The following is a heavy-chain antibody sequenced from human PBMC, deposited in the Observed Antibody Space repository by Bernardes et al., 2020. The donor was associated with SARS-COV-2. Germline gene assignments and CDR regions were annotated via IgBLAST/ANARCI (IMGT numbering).Heavy chain of an antibody. D-gene: IGHD3-16*02. CDR3: ARASNRGFDP. CDR2: ISSNGGSP. V-gene: IGHV3-64*01. Sequence: GGSLRLSCAASGFTFRNYAMHWVRQAPGKGLAYVSGISSNGGSPYYANSVKGRFTISRDNSKNTLYLQMGSLRTEDMAVYYCARASNRGFDPWGQGTLVTVSS. J-gene: IGHJ5*02. CDR1: GFTFRNYA.